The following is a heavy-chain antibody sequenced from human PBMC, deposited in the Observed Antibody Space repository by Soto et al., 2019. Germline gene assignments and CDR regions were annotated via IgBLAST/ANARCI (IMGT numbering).Heavy chain of an antibody. CDR2: IYYSGST. J-gene: IGHJ5*02. CDR3: ASREQQLTTGGWFDP. Sequence: SETLSLTCTVSGGSISSYYWSWIRQPPGKGLEWIGYIYYSGSTSYNPSLRRRVTMSVDTSKSQFSLQLKSVTAADTAVYYCASREQQLTTGGWFDPWGRGTLVTVSS. V-gene: IGHV4-59*12. D-gene: IGHD6-13*01. CDR1: GGSISSYY.